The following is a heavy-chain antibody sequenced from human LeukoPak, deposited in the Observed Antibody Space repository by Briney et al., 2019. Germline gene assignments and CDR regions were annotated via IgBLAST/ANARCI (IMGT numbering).Heavy chain of an antibody. Sequence: GVSLRLSCAASGFTFSSYSTNWVRQAPGKGLEWVSSISSSSSYIYYADSVKGRFTISRDNAKNSLYLQMNSLRAEDTAVYYCARDPNPYGDYAGGFLYYYYGMDVWGQGTTVTVSS. CDR3: ARDPNPYGDYAGGFLYYYYGMDV. CDR1: GFTFSSYS. CDR2: ISSSSSYI. D-gene: IGHD4-17*01. J-gene: IGHJ6*02. V-gene: IGHV3-21*01.